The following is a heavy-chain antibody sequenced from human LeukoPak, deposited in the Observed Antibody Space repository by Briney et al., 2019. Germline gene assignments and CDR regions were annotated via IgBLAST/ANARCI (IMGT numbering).Heavy chain of an antibody. V-gene: IGHV4-59*01. CDR3: ARWALKSAFDI. J-gene: IGHJ3*02. Sequence: SETLSLTCTVSGVSITSNYWSWIRQPPGKGLEWIGYMYHSGSANYNPSLKSRVTISVDTSKNQFSLKLSSVPVADTAVYYCARWALKSAFDIWGQGTMVTVSS. CDR2: MYHSGSA. CDR1: GVSITSNY. D-gene: IGHD1-26*01.